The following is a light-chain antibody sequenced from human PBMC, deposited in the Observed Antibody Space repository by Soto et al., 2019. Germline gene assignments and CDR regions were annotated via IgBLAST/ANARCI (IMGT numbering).Light chain of an antibody. J-gene: IGKJ4*01. CDR1: QSVSSY. V-gene: IGKV3-11*01. Sequence: EIVLTQSPGTLSLSLGERATLSCRASQSVSSYLAWYQQKPGQAPRLLIYDASNRATGIPARFSGSGSGTDFTLTISSLEPADFAVYYCQQRSNWPLTFGGGTKVDIK. CDR2: DAS. CDR3: QQRSNWPLT.